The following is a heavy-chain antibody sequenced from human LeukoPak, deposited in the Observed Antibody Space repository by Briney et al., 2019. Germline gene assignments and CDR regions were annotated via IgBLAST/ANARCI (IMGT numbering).Heavy chain of an antibody. D-gene: IGHD2-15*01. Sequence: GGSLRLSCTASGFTFSNYGMHWVRQAPGKGLEWMATISYDGNNNYYTYSVKGRFTVSRDNSKNTLYLQMNSLRGGDTGVYYCARDRGGSEFDYWGQGTLVTVSS. CDR3: ARDRGGSEFDY. CDR2: ISYDGNNN. J-gene: IGHJ4*02. CDR1: GFTFSNYG. V-gene: IGHV3-30*03.